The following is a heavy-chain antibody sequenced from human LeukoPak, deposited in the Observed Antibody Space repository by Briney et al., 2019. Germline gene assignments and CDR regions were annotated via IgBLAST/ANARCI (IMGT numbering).Heavy chain of an antibody. CDR2: FDPEDGET. V-gene: IGHV1-24*01. J-gene: IGHJ4*02. Sequence: GASVKVSCKVSGYTLAELSMHWVRQAPGKGLEWMGGFDPEDGETIYAQKFQGRVTMTEDTSTDTAYMELSSLRSEDTAVYYCATGVATSGSFDYWGQGTLVTVSS. CDR1: GYTLAELS. CDR3: ATGVATSGSFDY. D-gene: IGHD1-26*01.